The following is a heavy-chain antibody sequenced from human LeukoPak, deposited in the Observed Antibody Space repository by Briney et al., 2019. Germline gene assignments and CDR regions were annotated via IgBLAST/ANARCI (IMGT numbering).Heavy chain of an antibody. J-gene: IGHJ3*02. V-gene: IGHV4-30-4*08. CDR1: GGSISSGAYY. CDR3: ARDSRRDSGSGWYSGAFDI. CDR2: IFHRGGT. D-gene: IGHD6-19*01. Sequence: SQTLSLTCTVSGGSISSGAYYWSWIRQPAGKGLEWIGYIFHRGGTSYNPSLKSRILFSVDTSQNQFSLKLNSVTAADTAVYYCARDSRRDSGSGWYSGAFDIWGQGTMVTVSS.